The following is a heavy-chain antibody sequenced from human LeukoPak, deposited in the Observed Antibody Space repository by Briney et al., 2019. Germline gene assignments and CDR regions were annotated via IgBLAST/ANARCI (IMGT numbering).Heavy chain of an antibody. CDR3: VRGIGMFWSGYYAWFDP. Sequence: SETLCLTRTVSGGAFSSHYTSWIRQTPGKGLEWIVDIYFRVSTTYNPSLKSSVTISLDTSKSKFSLKLRSLTAAVTAVYYCVRGIGMFWSGYYAWFDPWGQGTLVTVSS. V-gene: IGHV4-59*11. CDR2: IYFRVST. J-gene: IGHJ5*02. D-gene: IGHD3-3*01. CDR1: GGAFSSHY.